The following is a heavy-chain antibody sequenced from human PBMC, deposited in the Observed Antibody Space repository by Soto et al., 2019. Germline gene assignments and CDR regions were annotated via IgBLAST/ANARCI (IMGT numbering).Heavy chain of an antibody. CDR3: TTESESSDFWSGYPFDY. Sequence: EVQLVESGGGLVKPGGSLRLSCAASGFTFSNAWMSWVRQAPGKGLEWVGRIKSKTDGGTTDYAAPVKGRFTISRDDSKNTLYLQMNSLKTEDTAVYYCTTESESSDFWSGYPFDYWGQGTLVTVSS. D-gene: IGHD3-3*01. J-gene: IGHJ4*02. V-gene: IGHV3-15*01. CDR2: IKSKTDGGTT. CDR1: GFTFSNAW.